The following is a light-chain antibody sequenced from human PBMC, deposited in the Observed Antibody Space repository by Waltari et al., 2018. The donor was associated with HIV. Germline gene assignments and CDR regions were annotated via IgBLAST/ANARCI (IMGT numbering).Light chain of an antibody. Sequence: EIVMTQSPATLSGSPGERVTRPCRASQSVSSNLAWYQQKPGLPPRLLSYGASTRAAGIPDRFSGSGSGTQFTLIISCLQSEDFALYYCQQYDNWPLFAFGPGTKLDF. CDR3: QQYDNWPLFA. CDR2: GAS. J-gene: IGKJ3*01. V-gene: IGKV3-15*01. CDR1: QSVSSN.